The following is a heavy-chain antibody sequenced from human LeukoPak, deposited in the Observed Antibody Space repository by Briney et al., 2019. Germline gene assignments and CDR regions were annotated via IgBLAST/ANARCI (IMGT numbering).Heavy chain of an antibody. CDR3: ARDERSRYYYMDV. J-gene: IGHJ6*03. Sequence: PSETLSLTCTVSGGSISSYYWSGIRRPPGKGLEWIGYIYYSGSTKYNPSLKSRVTISVDTSKNQFSLKLSSVTAADTAVYYCARDERSRYYYMDVWGKGTTVTVSS. V-gene: IGHV4-59*01. CDR2: IYYSGST. CDR1: GGSISSYY.